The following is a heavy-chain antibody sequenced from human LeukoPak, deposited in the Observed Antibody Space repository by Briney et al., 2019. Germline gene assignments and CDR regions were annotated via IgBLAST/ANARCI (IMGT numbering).Heavy chain of an antibody. D-gene: IGHD3-16*01. CDR2: ISGRDGRT. CDR3: ARDYTFSTNPLDY. J-gene: IGHJ4*02. V-gene: IGHV3-23*01. CDR1: GLTFYTYA. Sequence: GGSLRLSCAVSGLTFYTYAMSWVRQAPGKGLEWVSAISGRDGRTYYSDSVKGRFTISRDNSQNTLYLQMNSLRDEDSAVYYCARDYTFSTNPLDYWGQGTLVAVSS.